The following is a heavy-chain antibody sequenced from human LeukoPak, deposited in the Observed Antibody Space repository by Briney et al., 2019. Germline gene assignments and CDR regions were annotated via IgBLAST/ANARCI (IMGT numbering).Heavy chain of an antibody. V-gene: IGHV4-61*02. CDR3: ARASYSYDISGWVPFDY. CDR1: GNSISSGVYY. Sequence: SETLSLTCTVSGNSISSGVYYWSWIGQPAGKGLEWIGRIYTSGSTTYNPSLKSRVTISGDTSENQFSLRLSSVTAADTAVYYCARASYSYDISGWVPFDYWGQGTLVTVSS. CDR2: IYTSGST. J-gene: IGHJ4*02. D-gene: IGHD3-22*01.